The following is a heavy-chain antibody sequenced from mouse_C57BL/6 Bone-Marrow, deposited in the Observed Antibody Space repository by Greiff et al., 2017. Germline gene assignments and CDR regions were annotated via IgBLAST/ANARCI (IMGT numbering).Heavy chain of an antibody. CDR3: ATTGVAYGYFDV. CDR2: ISSGSSTI. D-gene: IGHD1-1*01. J-gene: IGHJ1*03. Sequence: EVQVVESGGGLVKPGGSLKLSCAASGFTFSDYGMHWVRQAPEKGLEWVAYISSGSSTIYYADTVKGRFTISRDNAKNTLFLQMTSLRSEDTAMYYCATTGVAYGYFDVWGTGTTVTVSS. CDR1: GFTFSDYG. V-gene: IGHV5-17*01.